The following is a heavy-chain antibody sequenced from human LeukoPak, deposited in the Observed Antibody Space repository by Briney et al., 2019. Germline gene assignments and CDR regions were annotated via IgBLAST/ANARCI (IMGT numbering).Heavy chain of an antibody. CDR1: GFTFSSYE. J-gene: IGHJ4*02. D-gene: IGHD6-13*01. Sequence: GGSLRLSCAASGFTFSSYEMNWVRQAPGKGLEWVSYISSSGSTIYYADSVKGRFTISRDNSKNKLYLQMNSLRAEDTAVYYCARDTDSWYFDYWGQGTLVTVSS. CDR2: ISSSGSTI. CDR3: ARDTDSWYFDY. V-gene: IGHV3-48*03.